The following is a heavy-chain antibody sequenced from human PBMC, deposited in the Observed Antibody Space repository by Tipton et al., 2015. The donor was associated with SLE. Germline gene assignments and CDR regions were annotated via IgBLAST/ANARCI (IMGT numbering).Heavy chain of an antibody. Sequence: TLSLTCTVSGGSISSGGYYWTWIRQLPGKGLEWIGYIYYSGNTYYNPSLGSRLTMSVDTSKNQFSLKMTSVTAADTAVYYCARVGDGDDGVYYFDYWGQGTLVTVSS. CDR3: ARVGDGDDGVYYFDY. J-gene: IGHJ4*02. CDR1: GGSISSGGYY. CDR2: IYYSGNT. V-gene: IGHV4-31*03. D-gene: IGHD4-17*01.